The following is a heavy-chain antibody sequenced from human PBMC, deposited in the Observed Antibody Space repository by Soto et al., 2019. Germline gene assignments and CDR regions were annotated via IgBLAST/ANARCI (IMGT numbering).Heavy chain of an antibody. V-gene: IGHV1-69*01. CDR3: ARAYKWELLSAFDI. CDR1: GGTFSRYA. CDR2: IIPIFGTA. Sequence: GASVKVSCKASGGTFSRYAISWVRQAPGQGLEWMGGIIPIFGTANYAQKFQGRVTITADESTSTAYMELSSLRSEDTAVYYCARAYKWELLSAFDIWGQGTMVTVSS. D-gene: IGHD1-26*01. J-gene: IGHJ3*02.